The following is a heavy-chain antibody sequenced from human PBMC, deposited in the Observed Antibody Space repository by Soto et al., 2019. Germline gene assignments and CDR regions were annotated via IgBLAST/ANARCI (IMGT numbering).Heavy chain of an antibody. CDR3: AKASTGYLAPYGMDV. Sequence: GGSLRLSCAASGFTFSSYAMHWVRQAPGKGLEWVSVISYDGSNTYYADSVKGRFTVSRDNSKNTLYLQMNSLRAEDTAVYYCAKASTGYLAPYGMDVWGQGTTVTVSS. CDR1: GFTFSSYA. D-gene: IGHD1-1*01. CDR2: ISYDGSNT. J-gene: IGHJ6*02. V-gene: IGHV3-30-3*01.